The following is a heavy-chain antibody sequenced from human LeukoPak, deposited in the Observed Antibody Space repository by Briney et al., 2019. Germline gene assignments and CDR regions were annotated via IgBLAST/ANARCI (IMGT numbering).Heavy chain of an antibody. CDR1: GGSFSSYY. V-gene: IGHV4-4*07. CDR3: ARAGDSTSPLDY. J-gene: IGHJ4*02. CDR2: IYTSGST. Sequence: SETLFLTCTVSGGSFSSYYWNWIRQPAGKGLEWIGRIYTSGSTNYNPSLKSRVTMSVDTSKNQFSVKLNSVTAADTAVYYCARAGDSTSPLDYWGQGTLVTVSS. D-gene: IGHD6-13*01.